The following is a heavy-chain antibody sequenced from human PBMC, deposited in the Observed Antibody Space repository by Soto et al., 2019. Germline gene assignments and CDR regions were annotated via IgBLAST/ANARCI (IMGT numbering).Heavy chain of an antibody. CDR3: AKDPTPRIAAAGTEIS. CDR2: ISGSGGST. Sequence: PGGSLRLSCAASGFTFSSYAMSWVRQAPGKGLEWVSAISGSGGSTYYADSVKGRFTISRDNSKNTLYLQMNSLRAEDTAVYYCAKDPTPRIAAAGTEISWGQGTLVTVSS. V-gene: IGHV3-23*01. D-gene: IGHD6-13*01. J-gene: IGHJ5*02. CDR1: GFTFSSYA.